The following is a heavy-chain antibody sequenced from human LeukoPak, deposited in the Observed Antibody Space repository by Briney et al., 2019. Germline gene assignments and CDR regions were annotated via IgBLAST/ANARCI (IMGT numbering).Heavy chain of an antibody. Sequence: SQTLSLTCIVSGGSISSGSHYWSWIRQPAGKGLEWIGRIYTSGNTNYNPSLKSRVTISVDTSKNQFSLKLSSVTAADTAVYYCARFSLGTAVAGHDYWGQGTLVTVSS. CDR3: ARFSLGTAVAGHDY. CDR2: IYTSGNT. V-gene: IGHV4-61*02. D-gene: IGHD6-19*01. CDR1: GGSISSGSHY. J-gene: IGHJ4*02.